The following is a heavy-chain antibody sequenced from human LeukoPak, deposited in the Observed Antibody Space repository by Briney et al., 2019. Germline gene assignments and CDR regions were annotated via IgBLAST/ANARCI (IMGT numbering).Heavy chain of an antibody. Sequence: ASVKVSCKASGYTFTSYDINWVRQATGQGLEWMGWMNPNSGNTGYAQKFQGRVTMTRNTSISTAYMALSSLRSEDTAVYYCARAEAPDNWFDPWGPGTLVTVSS. D-gene: IGHD1-14*01. V-gene: IGHV1-8*01. CDR2: MNPNSGNT. CDR3: ARAEAPDNWFDP. CDR1: GYTFTSYD. J-gene: IGHJ5*02.